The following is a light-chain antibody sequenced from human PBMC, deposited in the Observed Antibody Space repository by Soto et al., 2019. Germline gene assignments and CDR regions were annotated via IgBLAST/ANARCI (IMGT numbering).Light chain of an antibody. Sequence: EIVMNQSPSTLSVFPGERATLSCRASESINRSLAWYQQKPGQAPRLLINGASTRATGIPARFSGSGSATEFTLTISSLQSEDFAVYYCQQYNSWPPWTFGQGTKVDIK. CDR3: QQYNSWPPWT. CDR1: ESINRS. J-gene: IGKJ1*01. CDR2: GAS. V-gene: IGKV3-15*01.